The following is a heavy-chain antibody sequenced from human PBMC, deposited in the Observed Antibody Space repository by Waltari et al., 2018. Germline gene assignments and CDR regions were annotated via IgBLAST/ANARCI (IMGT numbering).Heavy chain of an antibody. V-gene: IGHV4-4*07. D-gene: IGHD5-18*01. CDR1: GGSISSYY. J-gene: IGHJ5*02. CDR2: IYTSGST. CDR3: ARGPRRGYSYGYGLDP. Sequence: VQLQESGPGLVKPSETLSLTCTVPGGSISSYYWNWIRQPAGKGLEWIGHIYTSGSTNYNPSLKSRVTMSVDKSKNQFSLKVSSVTAADTAVYFCARGPRRGYSYGYGLDPWGHGTLVTVSS.